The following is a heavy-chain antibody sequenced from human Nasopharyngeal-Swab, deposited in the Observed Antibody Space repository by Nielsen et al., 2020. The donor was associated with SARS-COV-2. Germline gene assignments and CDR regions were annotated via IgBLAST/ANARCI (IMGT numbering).Heavy chain of an antibody. CDR2: INGDGSAR. Sequence: GESLKISCVGTGFTFSSFWMNWVRQSPRKGLEWVANINGDGSARYYVDSVRGRFTVSRDNPKNSLYLQMNNLRVEDTALYYCAGESGPNGFDIWGQGAMITVSS. D-gene: IGHD2-15*01. J-gene: IGHJ3*02. V-gene: IGHV3-7*01. CDR3: AGESGPNGFDI. CDR1: GFTFSSFW.